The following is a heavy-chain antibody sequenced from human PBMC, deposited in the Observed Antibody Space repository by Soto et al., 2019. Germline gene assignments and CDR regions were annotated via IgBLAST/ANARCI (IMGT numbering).Heavy chain of an antibody. Sequence: PGGSLRLSCAASGFTFSSYLMHWVRQAPGKGLVWVSRINSDGSSTSYADSVKGRFTISRDNAKNTLYLQMNSLRAEDTAVYYWAREEGGNYYHYYYGMDVWGQGTTVTVSS. J-gene: IGHJ6*02. CDR2: INSDGSST. CDR1: GFTFSSYL. CDR3: AREEGGNYYHYYYGMDV. D-gene: IGHD1-26*01. V-gene: IGHV3-74*01.